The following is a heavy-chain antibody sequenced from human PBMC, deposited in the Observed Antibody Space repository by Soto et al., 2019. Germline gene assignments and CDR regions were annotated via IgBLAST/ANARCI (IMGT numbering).Heavy chain of an antibody. V-gene: IGHV1-69*17. CDR1: GDTFRRYA. Sequence: QEQLVQSGAEVKKPWSSVKVSCKASGDTFRRYAITWVRQVPGQGLEWMGGVIPMSGIANTAQKFQGRVTITADKSTSTAYMEVTSTITEVTAVYYSARDPFQVREGYNHGRDVWGQGTTVTV. J-gene: IGHJ6*02. CDR2: VIPMSGIA. CDR3: ARDPFQVREGYNHGRDV. D-gene: IGHD1-26*01.